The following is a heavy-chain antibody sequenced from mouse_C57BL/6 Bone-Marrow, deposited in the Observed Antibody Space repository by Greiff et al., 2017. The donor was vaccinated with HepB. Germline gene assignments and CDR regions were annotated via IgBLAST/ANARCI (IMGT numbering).Heavy chain of an antibody. D-gene: IGHD1-1*01. CDR1: GYTFTSYG. CDR2: IYPRSGNT. CDR3: ARGNYYGSSYDPFFDY. Sequence: VKLQESGAELARPGASVKLSCKASGYTFTSYGISWEKQRTGQGLEWIGEIYPRSGNTYYNEKFKGKATLTADKSSSTAYMELRSLTSEDSAVYFCARGNYYGSSYDPFFDYWGQGTTLTVSS. V-gene: IGHV1-81*01. J-gene: IGHJ2*01.